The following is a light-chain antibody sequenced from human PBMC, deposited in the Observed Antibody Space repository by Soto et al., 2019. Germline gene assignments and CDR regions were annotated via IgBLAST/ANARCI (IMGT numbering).Light chain of an antibody. V-gene: IGKV3-15*01. Sequence: EVVMTQSPATLSLSPGESATLSCTTSQNIGTMLAWYQHKPGQAPRLLIYIASTRATGIPARFSGSGSGTEFTLTISSLQSEDFAVYYCQHYNTWPVTFGQGTKVDI. J-gene: IGKJ1*01. CDR3: QHYNTWPVT. CDR1: QNIGTM. CDR2: IAS.